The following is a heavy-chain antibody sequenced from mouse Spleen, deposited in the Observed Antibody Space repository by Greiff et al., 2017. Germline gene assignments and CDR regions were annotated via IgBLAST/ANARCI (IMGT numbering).Heavy chain of an antibody. V-gene: IGHV1-76*01. CDR1: GYTFTDYY. CDR3: AREGYGEFAY. J-gene: IGHJ3*01. D-gene: IGHD2-2*01. Sequence: VQLQQSGAELVRPGASVKLSCKASGYTFTDYYINWVKQRPGQGLEWIARIYPGSGNTYYNEKFKGKATLTAEKSSSTAYMQLSSLTSEDSAVYFCAREGYGEFAYWGQGTLVTVSA. CDR2: IYPGSGNT.